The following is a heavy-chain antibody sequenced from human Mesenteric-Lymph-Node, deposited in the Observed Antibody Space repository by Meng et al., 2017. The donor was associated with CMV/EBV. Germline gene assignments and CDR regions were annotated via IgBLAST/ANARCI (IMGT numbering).Heavy chain of an antibody. Sequence: GESLKISCAASGFTFSSYAMHWVRQAPGKGLEWMAVTSYDGSNKYHADSVKGRFTISRDNSKNTMYLQMNSPRAEDTAVYYCAKDAGTATGLSALDIWGQGAVVTVSS. V-gene: IGHV3-30*04. CDR3: AKDAGTATGLSALDI. CDR1: GFTFSSYA. J-gene: IGHJ3*02. D-gene: IGHD6-13*01. CDR2: TSYDGSNK.